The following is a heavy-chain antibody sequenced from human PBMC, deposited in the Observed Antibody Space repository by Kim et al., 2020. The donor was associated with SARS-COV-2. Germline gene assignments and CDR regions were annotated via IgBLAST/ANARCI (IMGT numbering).Heavy chain of an antibody. CDR1: GGTFSSYA. Sequence: SVKVSCKASGGTFSSYAISWVRQAPGQGLEWMGGIIPIFGTANYAQKFQGRVTITADESTSTAYMELSSLRSEDTAVYYCANGGFMVRGVIITFDYYYGMDVWGQGTTVTVSS. J-gene: IGHJ6*02. D-gene: IGHD3-10*01. CDR2: IIPIFGTA. CDR3: ANGGFMVRGVIITFDYYYGMDV. V-gene: IGHV1-69*13.